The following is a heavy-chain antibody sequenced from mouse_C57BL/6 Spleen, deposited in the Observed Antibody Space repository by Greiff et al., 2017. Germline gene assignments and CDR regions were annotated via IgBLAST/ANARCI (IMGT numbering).Heavy chain of an antibody. CDR3: TSYYYGSFAY. Sequence: VQLKESGAELVRPGASVKLSCTASGFNIKDDYMHWVKQRPEQGLEWIGWIDPENGDTAYASKFQGKATITADPSSNTAYLQLSSLTSEDTAVYYCTSYYYGSFAYWGQGTLVTVSA. V-gene: IGHV14-4*01. J-gene: IGHJ3*01. CDR2: IDPENGDT. CDR1: GFNIKDDY. D-gene: IGHD1-1*01.